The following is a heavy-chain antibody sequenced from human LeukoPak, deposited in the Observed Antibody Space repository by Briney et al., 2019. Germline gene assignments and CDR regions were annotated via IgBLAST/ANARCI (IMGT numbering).Heavy chain of an antibody. D-gene: IGHD3-3*01. Sequence: GASVKVSCKASGYTFTSYDINWVRQATGQGLEWMGWMNPNSGNTGYAQKFQGRVTITADESTSTAYMELSSLRSEDTAVYYCAVEGVTIFGVPPRLFDIWGQGTMVTVSS. V-gene: IGHV1-8*01. CDR1: GYTFTSYD. CDR3: AVEGVTIFGVPPRLFDI. CDR2: MNPNSGNT. J-gene: IGHJ3*02.